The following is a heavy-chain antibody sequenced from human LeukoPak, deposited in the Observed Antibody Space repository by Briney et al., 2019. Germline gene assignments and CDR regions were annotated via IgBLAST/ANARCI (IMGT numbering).Heavy chain of an antibody. D-gene: IGHD4-17*01. CDR2: ISSSSNTI. V-gene: IGHV3-48*01. J-gene: IGHJ4*02. CDR3: AKLLNDYGDYYFDY. CDR1: GFTFSSYR. Sequence: GGFLRLSCAASGFTFSSYRMNWVRQAPGKGLEWVSYISSSSNTIYYADSVKGRFTISRDNSKNTLYLQMNNLRAEDTAVYYCAKLLNDYGDYYFDYWGQGTPVTVSS.